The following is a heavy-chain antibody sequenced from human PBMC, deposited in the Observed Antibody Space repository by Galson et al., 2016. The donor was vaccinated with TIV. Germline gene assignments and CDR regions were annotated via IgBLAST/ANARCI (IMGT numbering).Heavy chain of an antibody. CDR1: GYNFATYW. CDR3: ARRIDMTTSTGGVDAYDV. CDR2: VYPRDSDA. Sequence: QSGAEVKKPGESLKISCKGSGYNFATYWIGWVRQMPGKGLEWMGKVYPRDSDARYSPSFKDQGTFPADTPTNTAYLQWLNLRASDSGIYYCARRIDMTTSTGGVDAYDVGGQGTMVTVSS. J-gene: IGHJ3*01. V-gene: IGHV5-51*01. D-gene: IGHD2-8*02.